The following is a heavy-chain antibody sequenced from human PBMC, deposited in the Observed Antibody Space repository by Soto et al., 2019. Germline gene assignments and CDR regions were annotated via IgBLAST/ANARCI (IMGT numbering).Heavy chain of an antibody. D-gene: IGHD6-19*01. J-gene: IGHJ5*02. V-gene: IGHV1-8*01. CDR1: GYNFISSN. CDR2: MNPANGNA. CDR3: ARAVGIAVTGLDL. Sequence: QEQLVQSGAEVKRPGASVKISCRASGYNFISSNINWVRQAAGQRPEWLGWMNPANGNAAFARHFQSRVTMTRDTSTDTAYMELGGLSSGDTAIYYCARAVGIAVTGLDLWGPGTLVTVS.